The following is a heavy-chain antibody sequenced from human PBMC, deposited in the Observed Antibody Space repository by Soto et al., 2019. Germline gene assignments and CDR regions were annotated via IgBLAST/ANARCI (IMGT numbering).Heavy chain of an antibody. CDR2: IYYSGST. CDR3: ARGYCSGGRCFSGSD. D-gene: IGHD2-15*01. Sequence: SETLSLTCTVSGGYISSYYWSWIRQPPGKGLEWIGYIYYSGSTNYNPSLKSRVTISVDTSKNQLSLKLSSVTAADTAVYYCARGYCSGGRCFSGSDWGQGTLVTVSS. V-gene: IGHV4-59*08. J-gene: IGHJ4*02. CDR1: GGYISSYY.